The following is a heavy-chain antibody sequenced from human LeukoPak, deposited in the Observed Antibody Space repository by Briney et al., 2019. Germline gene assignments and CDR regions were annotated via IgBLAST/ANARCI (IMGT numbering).Heavy chain of an antibody. CDR1: GFTFDDYA. CDR2: ISWNSGSI. D-gene: IGHD3-22*01. CDR3: AKDKGGGSGYYAYYFDY. V-gene: IGHV3-9*01. Sequence: GRSLRLSCAASGFTFDDYAMHWVRQAPGKGLEWVSGISWNSGSIGYADSVKGRFTISRDNAKNSLYLQMNSLRAENTALYYCAKDKGGGSGYYAYYFDYWGQGTLVTVSS. J-gene: IGHJ4*02.